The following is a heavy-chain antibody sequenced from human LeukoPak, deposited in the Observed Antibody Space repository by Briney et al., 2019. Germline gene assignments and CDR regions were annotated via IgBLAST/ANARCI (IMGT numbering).Heavy chain of an antibody. CDR1: GFTFSSYA. D-gene: IGHD3-16*01. J-gene: IGHJ4*02. Sequence: PGGSLRLSCAASGFTFSSYAMSWVRQAPGKGLEWVSAISGSGGSTYYADSVKGRFTISRDNSKNTLYLQMNSLRAEDTAVYYCAKHTFGYTHPLYHFDYWGQGTLVTVSS. CDR2: ISGSGGST. CDR3: AKHTFGYTHPLYHFDY. V-gene: IGHV3-23*01.